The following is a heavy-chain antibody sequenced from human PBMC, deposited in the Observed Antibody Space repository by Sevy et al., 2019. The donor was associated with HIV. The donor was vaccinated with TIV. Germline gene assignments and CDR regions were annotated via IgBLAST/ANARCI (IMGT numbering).Heavy chain of an antibody. CDR3: ARDHVKDGDLGDYYYYAMDV. Sequence: GGSLRLSCAASGFTFSDYYMSWIRQAPGKGLEWISYISGSDGTIYSADSGKGRFTISRDNAKNSLHLQMNSLRAEDTAVYYCARDHVKDGDLGDYYYYAMDVWGQGTTVTVSS. D-gene: IGHD4-17*01. J-gene: IGHJ6*02. CDR2: ISGSDGTI. V-gene: IGHV3-11*01. CDR1: GFTFSDYY.